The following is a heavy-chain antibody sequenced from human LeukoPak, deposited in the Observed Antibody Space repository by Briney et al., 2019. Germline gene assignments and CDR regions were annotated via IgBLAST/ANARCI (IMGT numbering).Heavy chain of an antibody. CDR1: GFTFSHYG. V-gene: IGHV3-23*01. CDR3: AKSHHATAIDY. CDR2: ISGSGGST. Sequence: GGTLRLSCAASGFTFSHYGMTWVRQAPGKGLEWVSAISGSGGSTYYAGSVKGRFTISRDNSKNTLYLQVNSLRADDTAVYYCAKSHHATAIDYWGQGTLVTVSS. J-gene: IGHJ4*02. D-gene: IGHD2-21*02.